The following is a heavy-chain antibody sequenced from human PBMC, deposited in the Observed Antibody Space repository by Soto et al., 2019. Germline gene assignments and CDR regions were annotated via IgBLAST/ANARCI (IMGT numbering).Heavy chain of an antibody. CDR2: IYQSGVT. V-gene: IGHV4-30-2*01. CDR3: AGMPYTSGLRFDP. Sequence: PSETLSLTCNMSGDSYSISTYSWSWIRQPPGKALHWIGFIYQSGVTSYNPSLASRVSISLDRSNSQCSLKLKSVTAADTAVYFCAGMPYTSGLRFDPWGPGTLVTVSS. CDR1: GDSYSISTYS. D-gene: IGHD6-19*01. J-gene: IGHJ5*02.